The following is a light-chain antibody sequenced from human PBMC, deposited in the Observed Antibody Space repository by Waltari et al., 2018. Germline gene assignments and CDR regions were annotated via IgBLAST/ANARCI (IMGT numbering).Light chain of an antibody. J-gene: IGLJ3*02. CDR3: ATWDDSLTGWV. Sequence: QSVLTQPPSASGTPGQRVPLPCSGRRSNIGSYYVYWYQQLSGTAPKLLIYKNNERPSGVPDRFSGSKSGTSASLAITGLRSEDEAHYYCATWDDSLTGWVFGGGTKLAVL. V-gene: IGLV1-47*01. CDR2: KNN. CDR1: RSNIGSYY.